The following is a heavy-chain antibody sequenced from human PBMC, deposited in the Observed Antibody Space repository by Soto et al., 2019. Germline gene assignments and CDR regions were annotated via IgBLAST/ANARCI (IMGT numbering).Heavy chain of an antibody. CDR2: IIPIFGTA. CDR3: ARRVVTAIDGPRSYGMDV. D-gene: IGHD2-21*02. J-gene: IGHJ6*02. CDR1: GGTFSSYA. V-gene: IGHV1-69*12. Sequence: QVQLVQSGAEVKKPGSSVKVSCKASGGTFSSYAISWVRQAPGQGLEWMGGIIPIFGTANYAQKFQGRVTITADESTSTAYMELSSLRSEDTAVYYCARRVVTAIDGPRSYGMDVWGQGTTVTVSS.